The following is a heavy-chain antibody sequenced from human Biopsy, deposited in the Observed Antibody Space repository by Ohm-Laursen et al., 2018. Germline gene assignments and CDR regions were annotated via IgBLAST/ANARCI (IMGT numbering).Heavy chain of an antibody. D-gene: IGHD6-13*01. V-gene: IGHV1-46*01. J-gene: IGHJ4*02. CDR3: ARNTVWYGDLYYFDY. CDR2: INPSGSTT. Sequence: ASVKVSCKASGFSFTGYYMHWVRQAPGQGLEWMGMINPSGSTTSYPQIFQGRVTMTRDTSKSTVYMELSSLRSADTAVYFCARNTVWYGDLYYFDYWGQGTLVTVSS. CDR1: GFSFTGYY.